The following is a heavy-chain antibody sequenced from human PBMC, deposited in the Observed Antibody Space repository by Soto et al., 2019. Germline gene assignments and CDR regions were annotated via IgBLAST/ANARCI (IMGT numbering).Heavy chain of an antibody. CDR2: ISTGNGNT. CDR1: GYTFTSYA. Sequence: QVQLVQSGAEVKKPGASVKVSCKASGYTFTSYAMYWVRQAPGQRLEWMGWISTGNGNTKYSQKFQDRVTITRDTSATTAYMELSSLTSEDMAVYYCATGSRRDYWGQGTLVTVSS. D-gene: IGHD1-26*01. V-gene: IGHV1-3*04. J-gene: IGHJ4*02. CDR3: ATGSRRDY.